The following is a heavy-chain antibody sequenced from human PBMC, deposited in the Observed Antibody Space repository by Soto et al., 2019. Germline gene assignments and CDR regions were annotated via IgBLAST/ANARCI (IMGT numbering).Heavy chain of an antibody. Sequence: QVQLVESGGGVVQPGRSLRLSCAASGFTFSSYGMHWFRQAPGKGLEWVAVISDDGSNKYYADSVKGRFTISRDNSKNTLYLQMNSLRAEDTAGYYCAKGWDYYYSRGYSPEDYWGQGTLVPVSS. V-gene: IGHV3-30*18. CDR1: GFTFSSYG. CDR3: AKGWDYYYSRGYSPEDY. J-gene: IGHJ4*02. D-gene: IGHD3-22*01. CDR2: ISDDGSNK.